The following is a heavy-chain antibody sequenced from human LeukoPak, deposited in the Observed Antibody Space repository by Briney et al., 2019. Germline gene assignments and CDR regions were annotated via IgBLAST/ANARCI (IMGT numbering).Heavy chain of an antibody. CDR2: ISSSSSYI. V-gene: IGHV3-21*04. D-gene: IGHD6-19*01. J-gene: IGHJ4*02. CDR3: AKDRGAVTGITFDY. CDR1: GFTFSSYS. Sequence: GSLRLSCAASGFTFSSYSMNWVRQAPGKGLEWVSSISSSSSYIYYADSVKGRFTISRDNSENTLYLQMNGLRVEDTAVYYCAKDRGAVTGITFDYWGQGTLATVSS.